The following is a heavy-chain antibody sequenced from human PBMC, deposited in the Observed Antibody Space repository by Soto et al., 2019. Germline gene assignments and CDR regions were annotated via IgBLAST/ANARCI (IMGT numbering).Heavy chain of an antibody. CDR1: GGSFSGYY. V-gene: IGHV4-34*01. Sequence: SETLSLTCAVYGGSFSGYYWSWIRQPPGKGLEWIGEINHSGSTKYNPSLKSRVTISVDTSKNQFSLKLSSVTAADTAVYYCARMYYYGSGSYYNPPGIDYWGQGTLVTVSS. J-gene: IGHJ4*02. CDR3: ARMYYYGSGSYYNPPGIDY. D-gene: IGHD3-10*01. CDR2: INHSGST.